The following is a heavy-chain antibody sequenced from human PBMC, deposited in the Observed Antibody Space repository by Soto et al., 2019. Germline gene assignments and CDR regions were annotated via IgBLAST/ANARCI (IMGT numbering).Heavy chain of an antibody. CDR1: GGSISSYY. D-gene: IGHD1-1*01. Sequence: SETLSLTCTVSGGSISSYYWSWIRQPPGKGLEWIGYIYYSGSTNYNPSLKSRVTISVDTSKNQFSLKLSSVTAADTAVYYCARRSPVTTEKNYYYYYYMDVWGKGTTVTVSS. J-gene: IGHJ6*03. CDR3: ARRSPVTTEKNYYYYYYMDV. V-gene: IGHV4-59*08. CDR2: IYYSGST.